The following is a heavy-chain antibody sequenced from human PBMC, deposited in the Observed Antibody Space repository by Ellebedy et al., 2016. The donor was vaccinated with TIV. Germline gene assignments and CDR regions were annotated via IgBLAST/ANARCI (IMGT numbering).Heavy chain of an antibody. Sequence: SETLSLXXTVSGGSISSSSYYWGWIRQPPGKGLEWIGSIYYSGSTYYNPSLKSRVTISVDTSKNQFSLKLSSVTAADTAVYYCARKLTGTLFDYWGQGTLVTVSS. CDR3: ARKLTGTLFDY. J-gene: IGHJ4*02. CDR2: IYYSGST. V-gene: IGHV4-39*01. D-gene: IGHD1-20*01. CDR1: GGSISSSSYY.